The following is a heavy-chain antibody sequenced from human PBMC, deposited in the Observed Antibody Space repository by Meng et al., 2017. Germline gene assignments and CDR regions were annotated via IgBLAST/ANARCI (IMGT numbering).Heavy chain of an antibody. CDR3: ARRISTVTTGNYYYGMDV. Sequence: GESLKISCKGSGYTFTSYWIGWVRQMPGKGLEWVGIIYPDDSETRYSPSFQGQVTISTDKSISTAYLQLNSLKASDTAMYYCARRISTVTTGNYYYGMDVWGQGTTVTVSS. D-gene: IGHD4-11*01. V-gene: IGHV5-51*01. CDR2: IYPDDSET. J-gene: IGHJ6*02. CDR1: GYTFTSYW.